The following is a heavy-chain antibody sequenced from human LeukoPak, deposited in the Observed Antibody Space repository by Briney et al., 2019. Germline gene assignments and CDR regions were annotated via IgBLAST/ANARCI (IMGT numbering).Heavy chain of an antibody. CDR2: ISGSGGST. D-gene: IGHD6-19*01. J-gene: IGHJ4*02. V-gene: IGHV3-23*01. Sequence: PGGSLRLSCAASGFTFSSYAMSWVRQAPGKGLEWVSAISGSGGSTYYADSVKGRFTISRDNAKNSLYLQMNSLRVEDTAVYYCATTLTRDSSGSYGALDYWGQGTLVTVSS. CDR1: GFTFSSYA. CDR3: ATTLTRDSSGSYGALDY.